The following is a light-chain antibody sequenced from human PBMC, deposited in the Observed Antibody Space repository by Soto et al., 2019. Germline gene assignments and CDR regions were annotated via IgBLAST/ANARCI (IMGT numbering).Light chain of an antibody. V-gene: IGKV3-15*01. J-gene: IGKJ2*01. CDR3: QQYYSYSYT. CDR1: QSVSSN. CDR2: GAS. Sequence: IVMPQSPATLSVSPGERATLSFTASQSVSSNLAWYQQKPGQAPRLLIYGASTRATGIPARFSGSGSGTEFTLTISSLQPDDFATFYCQQYYSYSYTFGQGTKVDIK.